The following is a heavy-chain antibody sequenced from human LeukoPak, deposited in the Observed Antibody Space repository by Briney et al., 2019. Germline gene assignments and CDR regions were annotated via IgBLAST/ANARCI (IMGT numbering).Heavy chain of an antibody. CDR2: MSYSGHT. D-gene: IGHD3-16*01. CDR1: GEPTTHDY. J-gene: IGHJ4*02. CDR3: ARDGRGGLFYYFDS. V-gene: IGHV4-59*01. Sequence: QTLSLTPTVSGEPTTHDYWSWIRQPPGKGLEWIGYMSYSGHTSYNPSLNSRVTASVDASNNQFSLRLTSMTAADTAIYYCARDGRGGLFYYFDSWGPGTLVTVSS.